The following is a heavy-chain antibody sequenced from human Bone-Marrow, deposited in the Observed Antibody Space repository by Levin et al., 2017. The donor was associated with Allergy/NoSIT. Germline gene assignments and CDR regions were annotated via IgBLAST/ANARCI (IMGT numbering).Heavy chain of an antibody. V-gene: IGHV3-53*01. CDR1: GFTVSNNY. D-gene: IGHD3-16*01. J-gene: IGHJ4*02. CDR2: IYSDGTI. CDR3: AGGPRRSY. Sequence: GGSLRLSCAVSGFTVSNNYMSWVRQAPGKGLEWVSLIYSDGTIDCADSVKGRFTISRDNSKNTLSLQMNSLTADDTAVYYCAGGPRRSYWGQGTLVTVSS.